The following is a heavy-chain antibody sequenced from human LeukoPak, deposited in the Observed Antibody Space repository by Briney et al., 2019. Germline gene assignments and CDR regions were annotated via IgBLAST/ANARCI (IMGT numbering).Heavy chain of an antibody. J-gene: IGHJ5*02. D-gene: IGHD2/OR15-2a*01. V-gene: IGHV3-66*01. CDR2: IYNDGRT. CDR1: GFTVSHNY. Sequence: GGSLRLSCAASGFTVSHNYMSWVRQAPGKGLEWVSNIYNDGRTYYRDSVKGRFTISRDDSENTLYLQVNSLRAEDTAVYYCARTESYNSAAYNPTWGQGTLVTVSS. CDR3: ARTESYNSAAYNPT.